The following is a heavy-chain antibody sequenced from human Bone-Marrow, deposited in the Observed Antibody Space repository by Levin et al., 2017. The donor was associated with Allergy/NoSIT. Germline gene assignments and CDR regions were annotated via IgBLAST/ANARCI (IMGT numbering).Heavy chain of an antibody. CDR1: GGTFSSYA. J-gene: IGHJ6*03. D-gene: IGHD2-15*01. Sequence: SVKVSCKASGGTFSSYAISWVRQAPGQGLEWMGGIIPIFGTANYAQKFQGRVTITADESTSTAYMELSSLRSEDTAVYYCARDHWGPHCSGGSCYSGEDYYYYYMDVWGKGTTVTVSS. V-gene: IGHV1-69*13. CDR2: IIPIFGTA. CDR3: ARDHWGPHCSGGSCYSGEDYYYYYMDV.